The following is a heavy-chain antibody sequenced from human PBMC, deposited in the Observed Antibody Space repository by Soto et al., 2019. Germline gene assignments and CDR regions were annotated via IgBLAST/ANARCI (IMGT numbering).Heavy chain of an antibody. D-gene: IGHD3-10*01. CDR1: GYTFTSYY. Sequence: ASVKVSCKASGYTFTSYYMHWVRQAPGQGLDWMGVINPRGGTTKYAQKFQGRVAMTRDTSTSTVYMELSSLRSEDTALYYCARGYLPTYYGSGSYPAPHYWGQGSLVTVSS. V-gene: IGHV1-46*01. J-gene: IGHJ4*02. CDR3: ARGYLPTYYGSGSYPAPHY. CDR2: INPRGGTT.